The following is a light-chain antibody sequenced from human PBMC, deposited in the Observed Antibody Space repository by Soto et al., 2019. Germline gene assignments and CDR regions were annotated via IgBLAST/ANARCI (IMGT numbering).Light chain of an antibody. CDR2: AAS. Sequence: DIQVTQSPSSLSASVGDRVTITCRASQSISSYLNWYRQKPGRAPNLLIYAASKLQSGVPSRFSGSGFGTDFTLYISILQPGDFAIYFCHQSYSAPCTFGQGTKVEIK. CDR1: QSISSY. CDR3: HQSYSAPCT. J-gene: IGKJ1*01. V-gene: IGKV1-39*01.